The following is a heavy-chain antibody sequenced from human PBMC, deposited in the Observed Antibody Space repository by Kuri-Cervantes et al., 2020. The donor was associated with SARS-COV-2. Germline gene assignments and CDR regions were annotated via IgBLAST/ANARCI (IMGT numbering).Heavy chain of an antibody. V-gene: IGHV4-59*05. CDR1: GGSISSHY. D-gene: IGHD3-3*01. Sequence: SETLSLTCTVSGGSISSHYWSWIRQPPGKGLEWIGSIYYSGSTYYNPSLKSRVTISVDTSKNQFSLKLSSVTAADTAVYYCAAIWSGSYYYYMDVWGKGTMVTVSS. J-gene: IGHJ6*03. CDR3: AAIWSGSYYYYMDV. CDR2: IYYSGST.